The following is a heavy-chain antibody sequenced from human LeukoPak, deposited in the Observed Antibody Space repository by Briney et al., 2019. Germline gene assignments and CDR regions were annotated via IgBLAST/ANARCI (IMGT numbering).Heavy chain of an antibody. CDR1: GYSFTSYW. CDR2: IYPGDSDT. CDR3: ARRPGYCSGGSCYSSNWFDP. Sequence: GESLKISCKGSGYSFTSYWIGWVRQMPGKGLEWMGIIYPGDSDTRYSPSFQGQVTISADKSISTVYLQWSSLKASDTAMYYCARRPGYCSGGSCYSSNWFDPWGQGTLVTVSS. V-gene: IGHV5-51*01. D-gene: IGHD2-15*01. J-gene: IGHJ5*02.